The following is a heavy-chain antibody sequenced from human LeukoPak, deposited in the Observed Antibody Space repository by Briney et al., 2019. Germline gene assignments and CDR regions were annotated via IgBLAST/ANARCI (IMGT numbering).Heavy chain of an antibody. V-gene: IGHV3-48*03. CDR3: PRIRSGPTHAFAI. Sequence: GGSLRLSCAASGFIFSSYEMNWLRQAPGKGLEWVSYISSSGSTIYYADSVKGRFTISRDNAKNSLYLQMNSLRAEDTAVYYCPRIRSGPTHAFAIGGQGTMVTVSS. CDR1: GFIFSSYE. J-gene: IGHJ3*02. CDR2: ISSSGSTI.